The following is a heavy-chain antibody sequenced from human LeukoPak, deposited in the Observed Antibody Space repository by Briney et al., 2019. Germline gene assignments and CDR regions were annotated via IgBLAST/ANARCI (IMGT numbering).Heavy chain of an antibody. CDR1: GFTVSSNY. CDR3: ARGGFWSGNGMDV. V-gene: IGHV3-66*01. D-gene: IGHD3-3*01. Sequence: GGSLRLSCAASGFTVSSNYMGWVRQAPGKGLKWVSVLYIAGSTYYADSVKGRFTISRDNSKNTLYLQMNSLSVEDTAIYYCARGGFWSGNGMDVWGQGTTVIVSS. CDR2: LYIAGST. J-gene: IGHJ6*02.